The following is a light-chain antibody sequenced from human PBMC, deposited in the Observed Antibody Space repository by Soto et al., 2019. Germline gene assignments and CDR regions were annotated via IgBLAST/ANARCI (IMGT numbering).Light chain of an antibody. CDR1: SSNIGAGYD. V-gene: IGLV1-40*01. Sequence: QLVLTQPPSVSGAPGQRVTISCTGSSSNIGAGYDVHWYQQLPGTAPKLLIYVNINRPSGVPDRFSGSKSGTSASLAITGLQAEDEADYYCQSYDRSLSGSLFGGGTKVTVL. CDR2: VNI. J-gene: IGLJ3*02. CDR3: QSYDRSLSGSL.